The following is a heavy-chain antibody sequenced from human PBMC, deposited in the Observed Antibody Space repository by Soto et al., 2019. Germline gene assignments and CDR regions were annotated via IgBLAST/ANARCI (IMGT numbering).Heavy chain of an antibody. CDR1: EYTFTHYA. CDR2: INTDNGYT. J-gene: IGHJ3*02. V-gene: IGHV1-3*04. CDR3: ARQGDSRILRDTFDI. D-gene: IGHD2-8*01. Sequence: GASVKVSCKSSEYTFTHYAMHWVRQAPGQGLEWLGWINTDNGYTAFSQKFQGRVSITMDTSASTAYVELSSLTSEDTGVYYCARQGDSRILRDTFDIWAKGHWSPSPQ.